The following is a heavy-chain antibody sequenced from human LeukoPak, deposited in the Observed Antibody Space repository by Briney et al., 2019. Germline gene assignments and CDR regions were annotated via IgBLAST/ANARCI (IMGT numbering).Heavy chain of an antibody. Sequence: SETLSLTCTVSGGSISSYYWSWIRQPPGKGLEWIGYIYYSGSINYNPSLKSRVTISVDTSKNQFSLKLSSVTAADTAVYYCARAVAVYSFDYWGQGTLVTVSS. J-gene: IGHJ4*02. CDR3: ARAVAVYSFDY. D-gene: IGHD6-19*01. CDR1: GGSISSYY. V-gene: IGHV4-59*01. CDR2: IYYSGSI.